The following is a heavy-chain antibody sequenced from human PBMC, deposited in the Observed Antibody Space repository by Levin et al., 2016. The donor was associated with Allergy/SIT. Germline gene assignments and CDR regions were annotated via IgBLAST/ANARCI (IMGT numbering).Heavy chain of an antibody. Sequence: WVRQAPGQGLEWMGGIIPIFGTANYAQKFQGRVTITADKSTSTAYMELSSLRSEDTAVYYCARVEYYYDSGYYYYGMDVWGQGTTVTVSS. V-gene: IGHV1-69*06. CDR3: ARVEYYYDSGYYYYGMDV. J-gene: IGHJ6*02. CDR2: IIPIFGTA. D-gene: IGHD3-22*01.